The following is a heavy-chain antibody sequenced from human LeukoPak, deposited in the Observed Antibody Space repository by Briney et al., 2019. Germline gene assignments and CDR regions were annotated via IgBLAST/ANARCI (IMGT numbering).Heavy chain of an antibody. J-gene: IGHJ4*02. CDR3: ARGSRGYSYGYLGY. Sequence: SETLSLTCAVYGGSFSGYYWSWIRQPPGKGLEWIREINHSGSTNYNPSLKSRVTISVDTSKNQFSLKLSSVTAADTAVYYCARGSRGYSYGYLGYWGQGTLVTVSS. V-gene: IGHV4-34*01. CDR2: INHSGST. D-gene: IGHD5-18*01. CDR1: GGSFSGYY.